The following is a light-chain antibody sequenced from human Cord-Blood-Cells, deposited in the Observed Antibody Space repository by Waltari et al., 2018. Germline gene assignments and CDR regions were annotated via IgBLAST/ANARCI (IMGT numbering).Light chain of an antibody. V-gene: IGLV2-23*01. J-gene: IGLJ2*01. Sequence: QSALTQPASVSGSPGPSITIPCTGTSRDVGRYNLVPWYQQHPGKAPKLMIYEGSKRPSGVSNRFSGSKSGNTASLTISGLQAEDEADYYCCSYAGSSTLVFGGGTKLTVL. CDR1: SRDVGRYNL. CDR3: CSYAGSSTLV. CDR2: EGS.